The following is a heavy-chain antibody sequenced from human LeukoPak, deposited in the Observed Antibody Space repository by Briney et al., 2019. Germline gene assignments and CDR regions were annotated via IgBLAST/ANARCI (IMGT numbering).Heavy chain of an antibody. D-gene: IGHD6-13*01. J-gene: IGHJ4*02. CDR2: IWYDGGNR. V-gene: IGHV3-33*01. Sequence: PGGSLRLSCAASGFTFSSYGMHWVRQAPGKGLEWVAVIWYDGGNRYYADSVKGRFTISRDNSKNTLYLQMNSLRAEDTAVYYCARDRKSGSSWYGPGDNFDYWGQGTLVTVSS. CDR1: GFTFSSYG. CDR3: ARDRKSGSSWYGPGDNFDY.